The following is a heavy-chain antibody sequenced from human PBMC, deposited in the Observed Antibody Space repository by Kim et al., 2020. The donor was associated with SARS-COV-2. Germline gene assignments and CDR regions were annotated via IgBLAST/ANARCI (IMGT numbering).Heavy chain of an antibody. CDR1: GFTFSSYS. J-gene: IGHJ6*02. CDR2: ISSSSSYI. Sequence: GGSLRLSCAASGFTFSSYSMNWVRQAPGKGLEWVSSISSSSSYIYYADSVKGRFTISRDNAKNSLYLQMNSLRAEDTAVYYCARDLRSGYGPLGYYYYYGMDVWGQGTTVTVSS. CDR3: ARDLRSGYGPLGYYYYYGMDV. V-gene: IGHV3-21*01. D-gene: IGHD5-12*01.